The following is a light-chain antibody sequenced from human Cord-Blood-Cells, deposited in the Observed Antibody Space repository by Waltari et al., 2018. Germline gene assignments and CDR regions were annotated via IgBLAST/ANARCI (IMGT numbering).Light chain of an antibody. CDR1: SLRSYY. J-gene: IGLJ1*01. CDR2: GKN. Sequence: SSELTQDPAVSVALGQTVRLTFQGDSLRSYYASWYQQKPGQAPVLVSYGKNNRPSGIPDRFSGSSSGNTASLTSTGAQAEDEADYYCNSRDSSGNHLVFGTGTKVTVL. CDR3: NSRDSSGNHLV. V-gene: IGLV3-19*01.